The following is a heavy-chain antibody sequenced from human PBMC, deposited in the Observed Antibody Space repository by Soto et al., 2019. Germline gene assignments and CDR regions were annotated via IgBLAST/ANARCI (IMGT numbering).Heavy chain of an antibody. CDR2: ISSESGTI. CDR1: GFSFSHYS. V-gene: IGHV3-48*02. J-gene: IGHJ4*02. Sequence: EVQLVESGGGLVQPGGSLRLSCAASGFSFSHYSMIWVRQAPGKGLEWLSYISSESGTIYYAESVKGRFTVSRDNAKNSLSLQMNILRDADAATYYCARLYCSSDDFFSQIDYWGQGALVTVSS. D-gene: IGHD2-2*01. CDR3: ARLYCSSDDFFSQIDY.